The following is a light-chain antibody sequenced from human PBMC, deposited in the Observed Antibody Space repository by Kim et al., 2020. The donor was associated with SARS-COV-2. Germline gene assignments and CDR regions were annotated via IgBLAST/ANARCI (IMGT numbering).Light chain of an antibody. CDR3: QQYNAYSTYT. CDR2: KAS. CDR1: QSISDW. Sequence: DIQLTQSPSTLSASVGDRVTITCRASQSISDWLAWYQQKPGKAPKLLIYKASSLESGVPSRFSGSGSGTEFTLTISSLQPDDFATYHCQQYNAYSTYTFGQGTKLEI. J-gene: IGKJ2*01. V-gene: IGKV1-5*03.